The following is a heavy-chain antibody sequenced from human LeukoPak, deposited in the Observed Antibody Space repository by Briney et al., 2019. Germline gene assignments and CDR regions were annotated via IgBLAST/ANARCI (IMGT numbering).Heavy chain of an antibody. V-gene: IGHV1-69*13. CDR1: GGTFSSYA. J-gene: IGHJ4*02. CDR3: ARRRDGYNYVFDY. CDR2: IIPIFGTA. Sequence: ASVKVSCKASGGTFSSYAISWVRQAPGQGLEWMGGIIPIFGTANYAQKFQGRASITADESTSTAYMELSSLRSEDTAVYYCARRRDGYNYVFDYWGQGTLVTVSS. D-gene: IGHD5-24*01.